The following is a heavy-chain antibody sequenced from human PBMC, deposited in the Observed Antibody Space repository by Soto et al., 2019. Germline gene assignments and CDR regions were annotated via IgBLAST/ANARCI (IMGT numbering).Heavy chain of an antibody. CDR1: CGSFSGYY. J-gene: IGHJ6*02. CDR2: INHSGST. Sequence: SDTLSLTCAVYCGSFSGYYWSWIRQPPGKGLEWIGEINHSGSTNYNPSLKSRVTISVDTSKNQFSLKLSSVTAADTAVYYCARGGLRWGYYYYYGMDVWGQGTTVTV. D-gene: IGHD5-12*01. V-gene: IGHV4-34*01. CDR3: ARGGLRWGYYYYYGMDV.